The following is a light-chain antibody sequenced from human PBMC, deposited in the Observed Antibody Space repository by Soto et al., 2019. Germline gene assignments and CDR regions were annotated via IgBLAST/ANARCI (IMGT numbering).Light chain of an antibody. J-gene: IGKJ5*01. CDR1: QSVSSN. CDR2: GAS. Sequence: EIVMTQSPATLSVSPGERATLSCRASQSVSSNLAWYQQKPGQAPRLLIYGASTRATGIPARFSGSESGTEFTLTISSMQAEAFAFYYCQQYNNWPPITFGQGTRLEIK. CDR3: QQYNNWPPIT. V-gene: IGKV3-15*01.